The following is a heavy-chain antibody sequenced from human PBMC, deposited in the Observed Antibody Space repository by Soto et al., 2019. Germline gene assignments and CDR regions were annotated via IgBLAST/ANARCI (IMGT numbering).Heavy chain of an antibody. Sequence: PGGSLRLSCSASGFTFSSYAMSWVRQAPGKGLEWVSVISASGGTTDYAAPVKGRFTISRDDSKNTLYLQMNSLKTEDTAVYYCTTGPWAPYYYDSSGYSNFDPWGQGTLVTVSS. J-gene: IGHJ5*02. CDR3: TTGPWAPYYYDSSGYSNFDP. D-gene: IGHD3-22*01. CDR2: ISASGGTT. CDR1: GFTFSSYA. V-gene: IGHV3-23*01.